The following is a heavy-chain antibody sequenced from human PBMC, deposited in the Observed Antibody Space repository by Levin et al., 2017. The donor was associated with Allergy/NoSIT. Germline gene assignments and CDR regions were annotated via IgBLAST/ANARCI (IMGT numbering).Heavy chain of an antibody. CDR2: IYYRSKWYK. J-gene: IGHJ4*02. CDR3: VRGAVAAPTSPYFDY. V-gene: IGHV6-1*01. D-gene: IGHD6-19*01. CDR1: GESVSSNSAA. Sequence: SQTLSLTCAISGESVSSNSAAWNWHRQATSRGFEWLGRIYYRSKWYKDYEVPVKIRIIINPDTSKDQFSLHLNSVTPEDTAVNDCVRGAVAAPTSPYFDYWGQGSLVTVSS.